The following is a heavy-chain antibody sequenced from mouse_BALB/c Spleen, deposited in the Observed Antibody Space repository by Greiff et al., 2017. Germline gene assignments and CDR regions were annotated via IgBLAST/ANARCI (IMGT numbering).Heavy chain of an antibody. V-gene: IGHV2-9*02. J-gene: IGHJ3*01. CDR3: ARDQGYYRRVWFAY. CDR2: IWAGGST. D-gene: IGHD2-12*01. CDR1: GFSLTSYG. Sequence: VKVVESGPGLVAPSQSLSITCTVSGFSLTSYGVHWVRQPPGKGLEWLGVIWAGGSTNYNSALMSRLSISKDNSKSQVFLKMNSLQTDDTAMYYCARDQGYYRRVWFAYWGQGTLVTVSA.